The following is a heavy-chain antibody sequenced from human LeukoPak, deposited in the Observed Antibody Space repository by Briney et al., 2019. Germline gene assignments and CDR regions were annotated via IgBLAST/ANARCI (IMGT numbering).Heavy chain of an antibody. J-gene: IGHJ4*02. CDR2: ISSSSSYI. V-gene: IGHV3-21*01. Sequence: PGGSLRLSCAASGFTFSSYSMNWVRQAPGKGLEWVSSISSSSSYINYADSVMGRFTISRDNAKNSLYLQMNSLRAEDTAVYYCARATDGDYVPYWGQGTLVTVSS. D-gene: IGHD4-17*01. CDR1: GFTFSSYS. CDR3: ARATDGDYVPY.